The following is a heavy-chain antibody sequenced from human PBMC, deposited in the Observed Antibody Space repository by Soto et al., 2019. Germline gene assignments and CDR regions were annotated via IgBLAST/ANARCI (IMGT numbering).Heavy chain of an antibody. J-gene: IGHJ3*02. CDR2: IHYSEST. Sequence: QVQLQESGPGLVKPSETLSLTCTVSGGSISSYYWSWIRQPPGKGLEWIGFIHYSESTNYNPSLKRRVAISVDTSKKQFSLKLGSVTAGDTAVYYCARHDSRGGAYDIWGQGTMVTVSS. CDR3: ARHDSRGGAYDI. V-gene: IGHV4-59*08. D-gene: IGHD3-10*01. CDR1: GGSISSYY.